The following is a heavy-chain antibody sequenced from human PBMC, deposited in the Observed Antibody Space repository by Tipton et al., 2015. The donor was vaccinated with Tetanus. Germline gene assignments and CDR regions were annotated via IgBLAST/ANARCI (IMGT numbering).Heavy chain of an antibody. Sequence: GSLRLSCAASGFTFSSYSLNWVRQAPGKGLQWVSSISSSSSYIYYADSVKGRFTISRDNAKNSLYLQMNSLRAEDTAVYYCAREADGSGSPTPYYFDYWGQGTLVTVSS. J-gene: IGHJ4*02. CDR2: ISSSSSYI. CDR3: AREADGSGSPTPYYFDY. V-gene: IGHV3-21*01. CDR1: GFTFSSYS. D-gene: IGHD3-10*01.